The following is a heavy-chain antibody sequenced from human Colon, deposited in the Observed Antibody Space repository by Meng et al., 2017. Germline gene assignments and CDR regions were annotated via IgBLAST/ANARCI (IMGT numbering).Heavy chain of an antibody. CDR1: GYSFTSYG. V-gene: IGHV1-3*01. J-gene: IGHJ4*02. CDR3: ARDERGGPYYFDY. CDR2: IYPADGNR. Sequence: QIQLVQSGAELKKPGASVKVFCQASGYSFTSYGMHWLRQAPGQRPEWMGWIYPADGNRRYSQKFQDRLTITTDTFARTAYMELSSLRSEDTAVYFCARDERGGPYYFDYWGQGTLVTVSS.